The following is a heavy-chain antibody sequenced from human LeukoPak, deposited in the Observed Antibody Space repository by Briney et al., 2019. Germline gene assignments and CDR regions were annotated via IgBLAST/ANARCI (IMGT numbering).Heavy chain of an antibody. CDR1: GFTFRRYG. J-gene: IGHJ5*02. D-gene: IGHD3-3*01. V-gene: IGHV3-23*01. Sequence: GGSLRLSCAASGFTFRRYGMSWVRQAPEKGLEWVSAISGSGGNTFYGDSVKGRFTISRDNSKNTLYLQMNSLRAEDTAVYHCAKVSPTTLYDSRGWFDPWGQGTLVTVSS. CDR2: ISGSGGNT. CDR3: AKVSPTTLYDSRGWFDP.